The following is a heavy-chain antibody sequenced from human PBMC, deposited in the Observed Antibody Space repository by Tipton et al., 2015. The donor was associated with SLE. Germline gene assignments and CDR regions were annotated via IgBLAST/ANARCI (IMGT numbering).Heavy chain of an antibody. V-gene: IGHV4-30-4*08. CDR2: IYYSGST. D-gene: IGHD3-3*01. J-gene: IGHJ4*02. CDR1: GGSISSGDYY. Sequence: TLSLTCTVSGGSISSGDYYWSWIRQPPGKGLEWIGYIYYSGSTYYNPSLKSRVTISVDTSKNQFSLKLSSVTAADTAVYYCARGGFWSGYYLTRWGQGTLVTVSS. CDR3: ARGGFWSGYYLTR.